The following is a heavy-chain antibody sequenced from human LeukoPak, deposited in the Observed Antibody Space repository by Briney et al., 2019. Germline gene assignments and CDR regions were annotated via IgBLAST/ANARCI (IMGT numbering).Heavy chain of an antibody. Sequence: GRSLRLSCAASGFTFSSYAMHWVRQAPGKGLEWVAVISYDGSNKYYADSVKGRFTISRDNSKNTLYLQMNSLRAEDTAVYYCARLRGYSGYDDYWGQGTLVTVSS. D-gene: IGHD5-12*01. CDR1: GFTFSSYA. J-gene: IGHJ4*02. V-gene: IGHV3-30-3*01. CDR3: ARLRGYSGYDDY. CDR2: ISYDGSNK.